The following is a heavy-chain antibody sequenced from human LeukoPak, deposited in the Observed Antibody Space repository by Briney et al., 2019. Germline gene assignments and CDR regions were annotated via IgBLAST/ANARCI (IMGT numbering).Heavy chain of an antibody. CDR3: AKDTAPASPWYFDL. Sequence: GGSLRLSCEASGFTFSSYAMNWVRQAPGKGLEWVASISSSGGYIYYGDAMKGRVTISRDNSKNTLYLQMTSLRAEDTAVYYCAKDTAPASPWYFDLWGRGTLVTVSS. CDR2: ISSSGGYI. V-gene: IGHV3-23*01. J-gene: IGHJ2*01. CDR1: GFTFSSYA.